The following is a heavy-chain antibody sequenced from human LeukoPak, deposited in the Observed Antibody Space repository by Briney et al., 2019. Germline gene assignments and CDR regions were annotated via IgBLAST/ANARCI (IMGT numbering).Heavy chain of an antibody. V-gene: IGHV4-39*02. CDR2: FYNSGIT. Sequence: SETLSLTCIVSGGSISSSSYRWGWIRQPPGKGLEWIGSFYNSGITSYNPSLKSRVTISVDTSKNQFSLKVNSVSAADTAVYYCARDNEQLVQSGFDYWGQGTLVTVSS. J-gene: IGHJ4*02. D-gene: IGHD6-13*01. CDR3: ARDNEQLVQSGFDY. CDR1: GGSISSSSYR.